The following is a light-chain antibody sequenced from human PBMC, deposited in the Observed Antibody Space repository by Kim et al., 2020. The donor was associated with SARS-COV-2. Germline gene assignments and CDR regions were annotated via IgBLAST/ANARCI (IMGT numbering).Light chain of an antibody. V-gene: IGLV1-40*01. Sequence: GQRVSMSGTGSSSNIGAGYDVHWYQQLPGTAPKLLIYGNSNRPSGVPDRFSGSKSGTSASLAITGLQAEDEADYYCQSYDSSLSGVFGTGTKVTVL. CDR2: GNS. J-gene: IGLJ1*01. CDR1: SSNIGAGYD. CDR3: QSYDSSLSGV.